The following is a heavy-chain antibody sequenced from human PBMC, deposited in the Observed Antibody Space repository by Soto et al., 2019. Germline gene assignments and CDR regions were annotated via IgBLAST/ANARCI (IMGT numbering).Heavy chain of an antibody. J-gene: IGHJ6*02. CDR3: AREDDGGDRDYYGLDV. CDR1: GGSISSEYYH. Sequence: QVQLQESGPGLLRPSQPLSLTCTVSGGSISSEYYHWTWIRQAPGKGLEWIGYIHYSGSVHYNPSLQSRLTMSVDTSKNLFSLKLSSVTAADTAVYFCAREDDGGDRDYYGLDVWGQGTTVTVSS. V-gene: IGHV4-30-4*01. CDR2: IHYSGSV. D-gene: IGHD2-21*02.